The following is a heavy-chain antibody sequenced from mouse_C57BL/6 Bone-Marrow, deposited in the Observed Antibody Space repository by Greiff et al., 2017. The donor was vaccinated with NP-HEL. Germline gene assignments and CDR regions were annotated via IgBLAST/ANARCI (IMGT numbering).Heavy chain of an antibody. CDR1: GFTFTNYW. V-gene: IGHV1-63*01. J-gene: IGHJ1*03. Sequence: QVQLQQSGAELVRPGTSVKMSCKASGFTFTNYWIGWAKQRPGHGLEWIGDIYPGGGYTNYNEKFKGKATLTADKSSSTAYMQFSSLTSEDSAIYSCARGAYYYGSSYGLYFDVWGTGTTVTVSS. CDR2: IYPGGGYT. CDR3: ARGAYYYGSSYGLYFDV. D-gene: IGHD1-1*01.